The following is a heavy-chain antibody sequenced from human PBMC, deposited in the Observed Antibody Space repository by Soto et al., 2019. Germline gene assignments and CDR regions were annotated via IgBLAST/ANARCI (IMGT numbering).Heavy chain of an antibody. Sequence: GGSLRLSCAASGFTFTSYSMNWVRQAPGQGLEWVSYITSKSTTIKYADSVKGRFTVSRDNAKNSLYLQLNSLRDEDTAVYYCAREMGACSDSSCYPGPYGSWGQGTLVTVS. CDR1: GFTFTSYS. D-gene: IGHD2-2*01. CDR3: AREMGACSDSSCYPGPYGS. V-gene: IGHV3-48*02. J-gene: IGHJ5*02. CDR2: ITSKSTTI.